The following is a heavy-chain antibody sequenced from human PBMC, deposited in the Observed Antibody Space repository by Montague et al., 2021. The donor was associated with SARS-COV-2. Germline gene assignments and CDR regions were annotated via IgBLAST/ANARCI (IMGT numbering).Heavy chain of an antibody. CDR1: GGSMSDHY. Sequence: ETLSLTCTVSGGSMSDHYWAWIRQPPGKGLEWLAYIYYSGGINSNASLKSRVSMSVDTSKNQFSLKLTSVTAADTAVYYCARAVSVRRAVNWFDPWGQGTLVAVSS. D-gene: IGHD3-10*01. J-gene: IGHJ5*02. CDR2: IYYSGGI. CDR3: ARAVSVRRAVNWFDP. V-gene: IGHV4-59*11.